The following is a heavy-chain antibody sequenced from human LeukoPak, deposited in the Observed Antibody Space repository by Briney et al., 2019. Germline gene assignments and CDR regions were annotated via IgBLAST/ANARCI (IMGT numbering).Heavy chain of an antibody. D-gene: IGHD3-10*01. CDR3: ARDLRGSGSYYWDY. Sequence: GGSLRLSCAASGFTFSSYSMNWVRQAPGKGLEWVSSISSSSSYIYYADSVKGRFTISRDNAKNSLYLQMNSLRAEDTAVYYCARDLRGSGSYYWDYWGQGTLVTVSS. CDR2: ISSSSSYI. V-gene: IGHV3-21*01. CDR1: GFTFSSYS. J-gene: IGHJ4*02.